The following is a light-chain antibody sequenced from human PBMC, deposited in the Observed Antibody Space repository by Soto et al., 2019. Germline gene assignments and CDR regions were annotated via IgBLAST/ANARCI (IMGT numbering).Light chain of an antibody. J-gene: IGLJ1*01. V-gene: IGLV2-14*03. CDR2: SVS. CDR1: SSDIGAYDH. CDR3: ISYTVNRSYV. Sequence: QSALTQPASVSGSHGQSITISCSGTSSDIGAYDHVAWFQQFPGKTPKLMIYSVSNRPSGVSYRFSGSKSGNTASLTISGLQAEDEADYYCISYTVNRSYVFGTGTNLTVL.